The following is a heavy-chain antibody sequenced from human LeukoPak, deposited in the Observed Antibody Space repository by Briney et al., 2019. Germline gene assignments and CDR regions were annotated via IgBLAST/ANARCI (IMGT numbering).Heavy chain of an antibody. CDR3: AKRGVVIRVILVGFHKEAYYFDS. J-gene: IGHJ4*02. V-gene: IGHV3-23*01. Sequence: AGGSLRLSCAVSGITLSNYGMSWVRQAPRKGLEWVAGISDSGGSTNYADSVKGRFTISRDNPKNTLYLQMNSLRAEDTAVYFCAKRGVVIRVILVGFHKEAYYFDSWGQGALVTVSS. CDR2: ISDSGGST. D-gene: IGHD3-22*01. CDR1: GITLSNYG.